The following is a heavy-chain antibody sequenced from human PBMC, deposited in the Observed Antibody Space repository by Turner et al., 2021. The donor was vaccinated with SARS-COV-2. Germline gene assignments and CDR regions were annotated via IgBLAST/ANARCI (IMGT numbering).Heavy chain of an antibody. Sequence: QLQLQEPGPGLVKPSETLSLTCTVSGGSISSSSYYWGWSRQPPGKGLEWSGSIDYSGSTYYNPSLKSRVTISVDTSKNQVSLKLSSVTAADTAVYYCARETADSGSYQDWYFDLWGRGTLVTVSS. V-gene: IGHV4-39*02. D-gene: IGHD1-26*01. CDR3: ARETADSGSYQDWYFDL. CDR2: IDYSGST. CDR1: GGSISSSSYY. J-gene: IGHJ2*01.